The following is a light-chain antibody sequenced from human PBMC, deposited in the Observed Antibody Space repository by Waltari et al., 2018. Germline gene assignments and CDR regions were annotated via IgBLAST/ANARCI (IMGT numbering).Light chain of an antibody. V-gene: IGLV3-21*02. CDR1: KIGIIS. J-gene: IGLJ3*02. Sequence: SYVLTQPPSASLAPVQTARTSCGGDKIGIISVHWYQQRSGQPPLLVGCDECDRPSGNPERISGSKSGNTATLTISRVEAGDEADYHCQVWDNSGDHWVFGGGTKLTVL. CDR2: DEC. CDR3: QVWDNSGDHWV.